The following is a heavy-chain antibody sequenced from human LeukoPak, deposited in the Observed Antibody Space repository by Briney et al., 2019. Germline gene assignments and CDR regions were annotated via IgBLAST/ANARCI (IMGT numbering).Heavy chain of an antibody. V-gene: IGHV1-69*05. Sequence: GSSVKVSCKASGGTFSSYAISWVRQAPGQGLEWMGGIIPIFGTANYAQKFQGRVTITTDESTSTAYMELSSLRSEDTAVYYCARGALEWPNWFDPWGQGTLVTVSS. CDR3: ARGALEWPNWFDP. CDR1: GGTFSSYA. J-gene: IGHJ5*02. D-gene: IGHD3-3*01. CDR2: IIPIFGTA.